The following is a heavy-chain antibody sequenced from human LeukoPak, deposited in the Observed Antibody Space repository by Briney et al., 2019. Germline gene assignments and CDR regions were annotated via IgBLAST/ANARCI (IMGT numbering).Heavy chain of an antibody. D-gene: IGHD5-18*01. CDR2: INHSGST. J-gene: IGHJ4*02. Sequence: SETLSLTCAVYGGSFSGYYWSWIRQPPGKGLEWIGEINHSGSTNYNPSLKSRVTISVDTSKNQFSLKLSFVTAADTAVYYCARGRRYSYDTPLDYWGQGTLVTVSS. CDR1: GGSFSGYY. CDR3: ARGRRYSYDTPLDY. V-gene: IGHV4-34*01.